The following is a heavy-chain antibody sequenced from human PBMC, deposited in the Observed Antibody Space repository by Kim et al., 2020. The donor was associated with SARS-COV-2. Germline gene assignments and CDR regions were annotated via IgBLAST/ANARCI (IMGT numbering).Heavy chain of an antibody. D-gene: IGHD4-17*01. Sequence: QKFQGRVTMTRNTSISTAYMELSSLRSEDTAVYYCARGPYGVTGDYGMDVWGQGTTVTVSS. CDR3: ARGPYGVTGDYGMDV. V-gene: IGHV1-8*01. J-gene: IGHJ6*02.